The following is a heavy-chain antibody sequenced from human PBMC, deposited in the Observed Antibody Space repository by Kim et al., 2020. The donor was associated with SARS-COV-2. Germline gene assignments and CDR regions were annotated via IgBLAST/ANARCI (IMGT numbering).Heavy chain of an antibody. CDR1: GFTFSSYG. Sequence: GGSLRLSCAASGFTFSSYGMHWVRQAPGKGLEWVAVISYDGSNKYYADSVKGRFTISRDNSKNTLYLQMNSLRAEDTAVYYCANYFDWPVGMDVWGQGTTVTVSS. D-gene: IGHD3-9*01. CDR3: ANYFDWPVGMDV. CDR2: ISYDGSNK. V-gene: IGHV3-30*18. J-gene: IGHJ6*02.